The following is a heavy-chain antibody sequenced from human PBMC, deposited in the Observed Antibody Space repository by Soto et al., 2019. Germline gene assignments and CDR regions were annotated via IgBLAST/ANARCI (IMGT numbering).Heavy chain of an antibody. V-gene: IGHV3-30-3*01. J-gene: IGHJ4*02. CDR2: ISYDGSNK. Sequence: QVQLVESGGGVVQPGRSLRLSCAASGFTFSSYAMHWVRQAPGKGLEWVAAISYDGSNKYYADSVKGRFTISRDNSKNTLSLQMNSLRAEDTAVYYCARSSHYYDTSGPMGYWGQGTLVTVSS. CDR1: GFTFSSYA. CDR3: ARSSHYYDTSGPMGY. D-gene: IGHD3-22*01.